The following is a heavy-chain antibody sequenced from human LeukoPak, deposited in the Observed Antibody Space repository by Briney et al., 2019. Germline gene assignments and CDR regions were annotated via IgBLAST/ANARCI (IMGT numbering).Heavy chain of an antibody. CDR3: ASAIAIPAWAFDL. CDR1: GGSIRSYY. Sequence: SETLSLTCIVSGGSIRSYYWSWIRQPPGRGLEWIGYIYYSGSTIYNPSLKSRVTISADTSKNRFSLNLNSVTAADTAVYYCASAIAIPAWAFDLWGQGTVVTVSS. CDR2: IYYSGST. V-gene: IGHV4-59*01. D-gene: IGHD2-2*02. J-gene: IGHJ3*01.